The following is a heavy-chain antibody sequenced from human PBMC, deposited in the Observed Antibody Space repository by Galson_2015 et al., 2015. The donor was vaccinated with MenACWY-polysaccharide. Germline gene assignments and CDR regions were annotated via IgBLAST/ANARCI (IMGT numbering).Heavy chain of an antibody. D-gene: IGHD3-16*01. Sequence: SVKVSCKASGYTFSRYEINWVRQATGQGLEWMGWMNPNSGTTGFAQKFQGRLTMTRNTSITTAYMELTSLRSEDAAVYYCVRDPFPGDRGGPDDWGQGTLVSVSS. CDR2: MNPNSGTT. V-gene: IGHV1-8*01. CDR1: GYTFSRYE. J-gene: IGHJ4*02. CDR3: VRDPFPGDRGGPDD.